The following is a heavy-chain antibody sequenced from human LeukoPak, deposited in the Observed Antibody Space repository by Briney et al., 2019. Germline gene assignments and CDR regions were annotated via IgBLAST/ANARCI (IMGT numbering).Heavy chain of an antibody. CDR2: IQYDGRDK. D-gene: IGHD5-12*01. CDR3: ARDGYAMGAYYFDY. V-gene: IGHV3-30*02. CDR1: GFTFSTYG. Sequence: GGSLRLSCAASGFTFSTYGMHWVRQAPGKGLEWVAFIQYDGRDKYYADSVKGRFTISRDNSKNTLYLQMNSLRAEDTAVYYCARDGYAMGAYYFDYWGQGTLVTVSS. J-gene: IGHJ4*02.